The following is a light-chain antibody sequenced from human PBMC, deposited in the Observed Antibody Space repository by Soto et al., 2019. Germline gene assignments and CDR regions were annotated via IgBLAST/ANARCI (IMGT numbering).Light chain of an antibody. V-gene: IGLV2-11*01. Sequence: QSALTQPRSVSGSPGQSVTISCTGTSSDVGGYNYVSWYHQHPGKAPKLMIYDVSKRPSGVPDRFSGSKSGNTASLTISGLEAEEEADYCCCSYAGSYTVFGGGTKLTVL. CDR3: CSYAGSYTV. CDR2: DVS. J-gene: IGLJ3*02. CDR1: SSDVGGYNY.